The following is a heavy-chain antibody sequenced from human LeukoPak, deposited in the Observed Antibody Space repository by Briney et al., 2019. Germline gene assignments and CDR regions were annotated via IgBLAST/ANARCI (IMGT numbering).Heavy chain of an antibody. V-gene: IGHV4-34*01. Sequence: PSETLSLTCAVYGGSFSGYYWSWIRQPPGKGLEWIGEINHSGSTNYNPSLKSRVTISVDTSKNQFSLKLSSVTAADTAVYYCARVVVAATLGARFDYWGQGTLVTVSS. D-gene: IGHD2-15*01. CDR2: INHSGST. CDR1: GGSFSGYY. CDR3: ARVVVAATLGARFDY. J-gene: IGHJ4*02.